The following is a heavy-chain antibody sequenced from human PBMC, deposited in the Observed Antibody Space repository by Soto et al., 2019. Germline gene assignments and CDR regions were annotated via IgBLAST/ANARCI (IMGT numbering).Heavy chain of an antibody. D-gene: IGHD1-26*01. CDR1: GGSISSYY. V-gene: IGHV4-59*08. Sequence: SETLSLTCTVSGGSISSYYWSWIRQPPGKGLEWIGYIYYSGSTNYNPSLKSRVTISVDTSKNQFSLKLSSVTAADTAVYYCARQEWGIVGANWFDPWGQGTLVTVSS. J-gene: IGHJ5*02. CDR3: ARQEWGIVGANWFDP. CDR2: IYYSGST.